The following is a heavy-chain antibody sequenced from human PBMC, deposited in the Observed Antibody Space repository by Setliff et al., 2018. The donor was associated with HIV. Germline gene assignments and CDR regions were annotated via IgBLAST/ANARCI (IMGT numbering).Heavy chain of an antibody. J-gene: IGHJ4*02. CDR2: ISTHNDDT. D-gene: IGHD3-10*01. Sequence: ASVKVSCKASGYTFTTYAISWVRQAPGRGLEWMGWISTHNDDTDYAQKFQGRVTMTRDTSTSTVYMELRSLRSDDTAVYYCARDRQDYSAGSYIYYFDYWGQGTLVTVS. CDR3: ARDRQDYSAGSYIYYFDY. V-gene: IGHV1-18*01. CDR1: GYTFTTYA.